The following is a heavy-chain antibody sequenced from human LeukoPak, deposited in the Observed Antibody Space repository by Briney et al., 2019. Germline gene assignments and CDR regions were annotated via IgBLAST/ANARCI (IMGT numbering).Heavy chain of an antibody. D-gene: IGHD6-19*01. CDR3: AKPLRGWYDFDY. Sequence: PGGSLTPFCTASGFTFSTYAIGWVRQAPGKGLEWVSAINSAGGGTHYADSVKGRFTISRDNSKNTVYLQMNSLRAEDTAVYYCAKPLRGWYDFDYWGQGTLVTVSS. CDR2: INSAGGGT. J-gene: IGHJ4*02. V-gene: IGHV3-23*01. CDR1: GFTFSTYA.